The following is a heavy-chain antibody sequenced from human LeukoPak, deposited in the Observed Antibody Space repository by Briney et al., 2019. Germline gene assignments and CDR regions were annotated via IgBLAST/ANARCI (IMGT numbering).Heavy chain of an antibody. CDR1: GGSFSGYY. J-gene: IGHJ6*03. D-gene: IGHD4-17*01. CDR2: INHSGST. Sequence: PSETLSLTCAVYGGSFSGYYCSWIRQPPGKGLEWIGEINHSGSTNYNPSLKSRVTISVDTSKNQFSLKLSSVTAADTAVYYCARVYGRYYYYMDGGGKGTTATVS. CDR3: ARVYGRYYYYMDG. V-gene: IGHV4-34*01.